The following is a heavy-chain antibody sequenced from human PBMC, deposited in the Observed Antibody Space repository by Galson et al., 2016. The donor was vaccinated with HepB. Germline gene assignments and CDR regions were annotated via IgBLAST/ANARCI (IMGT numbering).Heavy chain of an antibody. D-gene: IGHD3-9*01. CDR3: ARGGWQPLTGYATDN. Sequence: SLRLSCAASGFTFSSYAMHWVRQAPGKGLEWVAVISYDGKSESYADSVKGRVTISRDNSKNTLYLQMNSLRAEDTAVYYCARGGWQPLTGYATDNWGQGTLVTVSS. J-gene: IGHJ4*02. CDR2: ISYDGKSE. V-gene: IGHV3-30*04. CDR1: GFTFSSYA.